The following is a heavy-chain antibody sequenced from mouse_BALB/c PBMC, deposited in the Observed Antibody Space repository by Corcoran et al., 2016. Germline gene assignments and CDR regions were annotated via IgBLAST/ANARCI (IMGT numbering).Heavy chain of an antibody. V-gene: IGHV14-3*02. CDR2: IDPANGNT. CDR1: GFNIKDTY. Sequence: EVQLQQSGAELVKPGASVKLSCTASGFNIKDTYMHWVKQRPEQGLEWIGRIDPANGNTKYDPKFQGKATITADTSSNTVYLQLSSLTSDDTAVYYCARWRGNYAMDYWGQGTSVTVSS. J-gene: IGHJ4*01. CDR3: ARWRGNYAMDY.